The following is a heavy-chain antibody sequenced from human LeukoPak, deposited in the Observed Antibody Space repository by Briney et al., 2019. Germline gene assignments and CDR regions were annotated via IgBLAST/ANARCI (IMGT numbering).Heavy chain of an antibody. V-gene: IGHV1-2*02. CDR3: ANYDFWSGYYDY. CDR1: GYTFTGYY. CDR2: INPNSGGT. Sequence: ASVTVSCKASGYTFTGYYMHWVRQAPGQGLEWMGWINPNSGGTNYAQKFQGRVTMTRDTSISTAYMELSRLRSDDTAVYYCANYDFWSGYYDYWGQGTLVTVSS. J-gene: IGHJ4*02. D-gene: IGHD3-3*01.